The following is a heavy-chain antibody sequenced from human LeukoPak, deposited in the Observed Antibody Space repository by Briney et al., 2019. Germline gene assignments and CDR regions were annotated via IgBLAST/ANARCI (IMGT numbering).Heavy chain of an antibody. Sequence: ASVKVSCKASGYTFTSYGISWVRQAPGQGLEWMGWISAYNGNTNYAQKFQGRVTMTTDTSTSTAYMELRSLRSDDTAVYYCARSSTYYYDSSGYDYWGQGTLVNVSS. CDR2: ISAYNGNT. V-gene: IGHV1-18*01. CDR1: GYTFTSYG. J-gene: IGHJ4*02. CDR3: ARSSTYYYDSSGYDY. D-gene: IGHD3-22*01.